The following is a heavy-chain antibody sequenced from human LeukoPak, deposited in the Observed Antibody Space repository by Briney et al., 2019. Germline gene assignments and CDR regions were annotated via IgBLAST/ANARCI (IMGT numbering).Heavy chain of an antibody. J-gene: IGHJ3*02. D-gene: IGHD2-21*02. CDR3: AKRGDGAFDAFDI. CDR1: GFTFSSYA. Sequence: GGSLRLSCAASGFTFSSYAMSWVRQAPGKGLEWVSAISGSGGSTYYAGSVKGRFTISRDNSKNTLYLQMNSLRAEDTAVYYCAKRGDGAFDAFDIWGQGTMVTVSS. CDR2: ISGSGGST. V-gene: IGHV3-23*01.